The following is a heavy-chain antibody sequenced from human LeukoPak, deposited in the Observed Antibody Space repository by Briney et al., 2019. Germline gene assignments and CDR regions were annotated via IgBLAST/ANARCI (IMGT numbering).Heavy chain of an antibody. V-gene: IGHV3-23*01. Sequence: GGSLRLSCAASGFTFSAHWMSWVRQAPGKGLEWVSAISGAGGGTYYADSVKGRFTISRDNSKNTLYLQMNSLRVEDTAVYYCAKKAGFSSGWPTDYWGQGTLVTVSS. CDR3: AKKAGFSSGWPTDY. CDR2: ISGAGGGT. CDR1: GFTFSAHW. D-gene: IGHD6-19*01. J-gene: IGHJ4*02.